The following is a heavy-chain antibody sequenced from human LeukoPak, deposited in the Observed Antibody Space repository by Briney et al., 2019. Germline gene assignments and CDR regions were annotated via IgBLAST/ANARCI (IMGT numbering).Heavy chain of an antibody. J-gene: IGHJ4*02. V-gene: IGHV4-39*01. CDR2: IYYSGST. D-gene: IGHD1-26*01. CDR3: AGNYDF. Sequence: ASETLSLTCTVSGGSISSTSYYWGWIRQPPGKGLEWIGSIYYSGSTYYYPSLKSRVTISVDTSKNQFSLKLSSVTAADTAVYFCAGNYDFWGQGALVTVSS. CDR1: GGSISSTSYY.